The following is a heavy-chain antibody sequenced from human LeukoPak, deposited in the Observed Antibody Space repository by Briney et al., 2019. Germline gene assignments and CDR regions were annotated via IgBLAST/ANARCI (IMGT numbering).Heavy chain of an antibody. Sequence: SETLSLTCGIYDGSFSGYYWSWIRQPPGKGLEWIGEIYHSGTNYNPSLKSRVTISVDTSKNQFSLKLSSVTAADTAVYFCARDPYYYDRSGGFDPWGQGTLVTVSS. V-gene: IGHV4-34*01. D-gene: IGHD3-22*01. CDR3: ARDPYYYDRSGGFDP. CDR1: DGSFSGYY. J-gene: IGHJ5*02. CDR2: IYHSGT.